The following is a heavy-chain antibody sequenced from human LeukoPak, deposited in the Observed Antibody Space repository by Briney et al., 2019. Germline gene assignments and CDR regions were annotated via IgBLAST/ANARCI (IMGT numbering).Heavy chain of an antibody. J-gene: IGHJ6*03. Sequence: PSETLSLTCTVSGGSISSYYWSWIRQPPGKGLEWIGYIYYSGSTNYKSSLKSRVTISVDTSKNQFSPKLRSVTAADTAVYYCARTTEGGYTYGYFYYYYMDVWGKGTTVTISS. D-gene: IGHD5-18*01. CDR3: ARTTEGGYTYGYFYYYYMDV. V-gene: IGHV4-59*01. CDR2: IYYSGST. CDR1: GGSISSYY.